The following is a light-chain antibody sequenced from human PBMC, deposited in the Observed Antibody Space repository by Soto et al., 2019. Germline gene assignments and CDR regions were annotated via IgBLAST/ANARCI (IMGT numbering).Light chain of an antibody. CDR3: QQYNNWPLT. J-gene: IGKJ4*01. CDR1: QSVSRN. CDR2: GAS. V-gene: IGKV3-15*01. Sequence: EIVMTQSPATLSVSPGERATLSCRASQSVSRNLAWYQQKRGQAPRRLIYGASTRATGIPARFSGSGSGTEFTLTMSSLQSEDFAVYYCQQYNNWPLTFGGGTKVEIK.